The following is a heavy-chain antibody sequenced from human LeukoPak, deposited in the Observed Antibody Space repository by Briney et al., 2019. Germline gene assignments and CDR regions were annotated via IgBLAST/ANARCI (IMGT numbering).Heavy chain of an antibody. J-gene: IGHJ4*02. V-gene: IGHV1-2*02. Sequence: ASVKVSCKASGGTFSSYAISWVRQAPGQGLEWMGWINPNSGGTNYAQKFQGRVTMTRDASISTAYMELSRLSSDDTAVYYCARDWGTTVTPLDYWGQGTLVTVSS. CDR3: ARDWGTTVTPLDY. CDR1: GGTFSSYA. D-gene: IGHD4-17*01. CDR2: INPNSGGT.